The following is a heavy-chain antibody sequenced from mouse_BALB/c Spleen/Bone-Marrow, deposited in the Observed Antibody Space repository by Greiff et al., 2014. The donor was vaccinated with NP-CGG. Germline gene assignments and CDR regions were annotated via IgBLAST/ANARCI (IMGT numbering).Heavy chain of an antibody. V-gene: IGHV5-4*02. CDR3: ARVSYDYFDY. CDR2: ISDGGSYT. CDR1: GFTFSDYY. Sequence: EVKLVESGGGLVKPGGSLKLSCAASGFTFSDYYMYWVRQTPEKRLEWVATISDGGSYTYYPDSVKGRFTIPRDNAKNNLYLQMSSLKSEDTAMYYCARVSYDYFDYWGQGITLTVSS. D-gene: IGHD2-4*01. J-gene: IGHJ2*01.